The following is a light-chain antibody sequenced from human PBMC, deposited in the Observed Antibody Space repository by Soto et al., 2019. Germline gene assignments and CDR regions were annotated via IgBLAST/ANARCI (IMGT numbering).Light chain of an antibody. V-gene: IGKV4-1*01. CDR3: QQYDRTPLT. J-gene: IGKJ4*01. CDR2: WAS. CDR1: QNLLYSSNNKNY. Sequence: DIVMTQSPDSLAVSLGERATINCKSSQNLLYSSNNKNYLAWYQQKPGQPPKLLIYWASTRESGVPDRFSGSGSGTEFTLTISSRQAEDVAVYYCQQYDRTPLTFGGGTKVEIK.